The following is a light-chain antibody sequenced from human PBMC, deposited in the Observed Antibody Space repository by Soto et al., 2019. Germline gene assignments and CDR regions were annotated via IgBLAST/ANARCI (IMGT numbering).Light chain of an antibody. CDR1: QRVSSSY. V-gene: IGKV3-20*01. J-gene: IGKJ2*01. CDR2: GAS. CDR3: QQYGSSPRGT. Sequence: EIVLTQSPGTLSLSPGERATLSCRASQRVSSSYLAWYQQKPGQAPRLLIYGASSRATGIPDRFSGSGSGTDFTLTISRLEPEDFAVYYCQQYGSSPRGTFGQGTKLEIK.